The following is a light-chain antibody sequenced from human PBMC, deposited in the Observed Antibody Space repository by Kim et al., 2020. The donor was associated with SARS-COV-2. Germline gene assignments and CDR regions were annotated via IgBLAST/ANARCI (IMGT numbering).Light chain of an antibody. CDR1: SLRSYY. J-gene: IGLJ2*01. Sequence: GQTVRITCQGDSLRSYYASWYQQKPGQAPVLVIYGKNNRPSGIPDRFSGSSSGNTASLTITGAQAEDEADYYCNSRDSSGNHRNVVFGGGTKLTV. CDR2: GKN. V-gene: IGLV3-19*01. CDR3: NSRDSSGNHRNVV.